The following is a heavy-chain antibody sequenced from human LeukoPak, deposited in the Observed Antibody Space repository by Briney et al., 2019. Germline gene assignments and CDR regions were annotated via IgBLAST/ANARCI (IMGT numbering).Heavy chain of an antibody. CDR1: GYTFTSYY. V-gene: IGHV3-30*02. CDR3: AKEPYSSVYYFYYMDV. Sequence: SCKASGYTFTSYYMHWVRQAPGKGLEWVAFIRYGGSDIYYGDSVKGRFTISRDNSKNTLYLQMNSLRGEDTAVYYCAKEPYSSVYYFYYMDVWGKGTTVTVSS. D-gene: IGHD6-25*01. J-gene: IGHJ6*03. CDR2: IRYGGSDI.